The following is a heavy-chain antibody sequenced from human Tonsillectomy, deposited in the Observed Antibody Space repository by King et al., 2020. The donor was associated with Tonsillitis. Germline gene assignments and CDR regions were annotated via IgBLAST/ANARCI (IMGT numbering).Heavy chain of an antibody. V-gene: IGHV1-2*02. D-gene: IGHD2-15*01. CDR3: ARDNRRHCSGGSCYQGIDY. J-gene: IGHJ4*02. CDR1: GYTFTGYY. CDR2: INPNSGGT. Sequence: VQLVESGAEVKKPGASVKVSCKASGYTFTGYYMHWVRQAPGQGLEWMGWINPNSGGTNYAQKFQGRVTMTRDTSISTAYMALSRLRSDDTAVYYCARDNRRHCSGGSCYQGIDYWGQGTLVTVSS.